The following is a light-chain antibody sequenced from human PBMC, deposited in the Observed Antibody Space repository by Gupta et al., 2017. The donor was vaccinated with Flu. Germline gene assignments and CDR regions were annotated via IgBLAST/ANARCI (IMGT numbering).Light chain of an antibody. V-gene: IGKV1-16*02. J-gene: IGKJ4*01. CDR1: QDISNS. CDR3: QQDKNYPLT. Sequence: PSSLSASVGDRVTITCRASQDISNSLAWLGGGGGGGGGGGGEAGCGGRGGGPAKFSGSGSGTDFTLTISSLQPEDFATYFCQQDKNYPLTFGGGTRVEIK. CDR2: AGC.